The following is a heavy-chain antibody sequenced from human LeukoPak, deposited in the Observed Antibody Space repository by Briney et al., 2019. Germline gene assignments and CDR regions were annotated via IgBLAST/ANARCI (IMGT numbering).Heavy chain of an antibody. J-gene: IGHJ3*02. CDR3: ARHVVEWFPNPMVRGVIGSGGAFDI. D-gene: IGHD3-10*01. CDR1: GYSFTSYW. CDR2: IYPGDSDT. V-gene: IGHV5-51*01. Sequence: GESLKISCKGSGYSFTSYWIGWVRQMPGKGLEWMGIIYPGDSDTRYSPSFQGQVTISADKSISTAYLQWSSLKASDTAMYYCARHVVEWFPNPMVRGVIGSGGAFDIWGQGTMVTVSS.